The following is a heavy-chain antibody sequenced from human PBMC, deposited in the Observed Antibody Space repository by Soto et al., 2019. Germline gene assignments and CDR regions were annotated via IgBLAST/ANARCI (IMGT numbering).Heavy chain of an antibody. D-gene: IGHD3-3*01. CDR2: IDASGST. CDR1: DGSISTYY. J-gene: IGHJ4*02. CDR3: ARGGHDFWSGPFDY. Sequence: SETLSLTCTVSDGSISTYYCNWIRQPAGKGLEWIGRIDASGSTDYDPSLKSRVTMSVDTSKNQFSLRLSSVTAADTAVYYCARGGHDFWSGPFDYWGQGAQVTASS. V-gene: IGHV4-4*07.